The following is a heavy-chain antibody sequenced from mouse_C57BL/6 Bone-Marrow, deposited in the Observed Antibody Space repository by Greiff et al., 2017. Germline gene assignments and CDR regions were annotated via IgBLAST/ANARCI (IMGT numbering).Heavy chain of an antibody. CDR2: IAPANGNT. Sequence: EVKLMASVAELVRPGASVTLSCTASGFNIQNTYMHWVKQRPEQGLEWIGRIAPANGNTKSAPQFQGRATITADTSSNTAYLQLSSLTSEDTAIYYGAKGYVNFDDWGQGTTLTVSS. J-gene: IGHJ2*01. D-gene: IGHD3-1*01. CDR1: GFNIQNTY. V-gene: IGHV14-3*01. CDR3: AKGYVNFDD.